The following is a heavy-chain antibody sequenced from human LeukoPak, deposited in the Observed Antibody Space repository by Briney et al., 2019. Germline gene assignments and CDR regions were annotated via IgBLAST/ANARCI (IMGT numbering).Heavy chain of an antibody. V-gene: IGHV3-7*01. D-gene: IGHD3-22*01. CDR1: GFTFSSYA. J-gene: IGHJ4*02. Sequence: GGSLRLSCAASGFTFSSYAMHWVRQAPGKGLEWVANIKQDGTEKLYVDSVRGRFTISRDNAKNSLYLQMNSLRAEDTAVYFCAGGRGWLVDYWGQGTRVTVSS. CDR3: AGGRGWLVDY. CDR2: IKQDGTEK.